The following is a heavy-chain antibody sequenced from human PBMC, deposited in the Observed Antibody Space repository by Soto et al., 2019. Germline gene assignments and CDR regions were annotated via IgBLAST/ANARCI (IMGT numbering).Heavy chain of an antibody. V-gene: IGHV1-2*02. CDR1: GYSFTGYR. D-gene: IGHD2-15*01. CDR3: VREMVAPVDDYYCYAVEV. J-gene: IGHJ6*02. CDR2: LNPQNGDT. Sequence: ASVKVSCKPSGYSFTGYRLHWVRQAPGPGLEWMGWLNPQNGDTSYAQKFRDRVTMTSDTSITTAYMDLSRLTSDDTATYYCVREMVAPVDDYYCYAVEVWGQGTMVTVSS.